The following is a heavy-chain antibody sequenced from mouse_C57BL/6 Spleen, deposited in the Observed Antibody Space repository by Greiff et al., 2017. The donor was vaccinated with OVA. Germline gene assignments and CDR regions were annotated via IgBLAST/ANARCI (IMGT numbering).Heavy chain of an antibody. D-gene: IGHD2-5*01. Sequence: VQLQQPGAELVQPGASVKMSCKASGYTFTSYWITWVRQRPGQGLEWIGDICPGSGSSNYNEKFKSKATLTVDKSSSTAYRQLSSRTSEDSADYYGAREGDSNYEGYWYFDVWGTGTTVTASS. V-gene: IGHV1-55*01. CDR1: GYTFTSYW. CDR2: ICPGSGSS. J-gene: IGHJ1*03. CDR3: AREGDSNYEGYWYFDV.